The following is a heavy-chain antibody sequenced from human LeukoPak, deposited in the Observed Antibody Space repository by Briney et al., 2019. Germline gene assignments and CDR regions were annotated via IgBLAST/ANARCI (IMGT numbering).Heavy chain of an antibody. J-gene: IGHJ5*02. CDR3: PSIGTSGGDWFDP. CDR2: IKEDGSEK. D-gene: IGHD1-14*01. V-gene: IGHV3-7*01. CDR1: GFMFSSYW. Sequence: GGSLRLSCAGSGFMFSSYWMSWVRQAPGKGLEWVANIKEDGSEKYYVDSVKGRFTISRDNAKNSLYLQMNSLRAEDTAVYYCPSIGTSGGDWFDPWGQGTLVTVSS.